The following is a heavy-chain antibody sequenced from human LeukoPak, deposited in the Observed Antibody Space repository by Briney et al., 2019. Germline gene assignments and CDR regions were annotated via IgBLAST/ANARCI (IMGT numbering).Heavy chain of an antibody. CDR1: GGPISSGGYY. J-gene: IGHJ6*02. CDR2: IYYSGST. V-gene: IGHV4-31*03. Sequence: SQTLSLTCTVSGGPISSGGYYWSWIRQHPGKGLEWIGYIYYSGSTYYNPSLKSRVTISVDTSKNQFSLKLSSVTAADTAVYYCARGAWFGDPDYYYYGMDVWGQGTTVTVSS. D-gene: IGHD3-10*01. CDR3: ARGAWFGDPDYYYYGMDV.